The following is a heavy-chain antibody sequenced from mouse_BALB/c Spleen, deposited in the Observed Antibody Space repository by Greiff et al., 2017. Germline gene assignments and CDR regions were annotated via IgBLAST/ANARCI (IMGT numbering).Heavy chain of an antibody. V-gene: IGHV5-4*02. D-gene: IGHD2-3*01. J-gene: IGHJ3*01. CDR1: GFTFSDYY. Sequence: EVKLMESGGGLVKPGGSLKLSCAASGFTFSDYYMYWVRQTPEKRLEWVATISDGGSYTYYPDSVKGRFTISRDNAKNNLYLQMSSLKSEDTAMYDCAKPFYDGYPSWFAYWGQGTLVTVSA. CDR2: ISDGGSYT. CDR3: AKPFYDGYPSWFAY.